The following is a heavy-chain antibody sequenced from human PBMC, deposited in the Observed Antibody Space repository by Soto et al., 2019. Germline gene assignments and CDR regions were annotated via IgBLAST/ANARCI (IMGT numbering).Heavy chain of an antibody. CDR3: ARDLDYYDSSGYSDY. D-gene: IGHD3-22*01. J-gene: IGHJ4*02. Sequence: QVQLVQSGAEVKKPGSSVKVSCKASGGTFSSYAISWVRQAPGQGHEWMGGIIPIFGTANYAQKFQGRVTITADEYTSTAYMELSSLRSEDTAVYYCARDLDYYDSSGYSDYWGQGTLVTVSS. CDR2: IIPIFGTA. V-gene: IGHV1-69*01. CDR1: GGTFSSYA.